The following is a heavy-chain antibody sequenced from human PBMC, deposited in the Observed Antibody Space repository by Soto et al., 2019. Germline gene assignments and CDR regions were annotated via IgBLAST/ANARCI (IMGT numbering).Heavy chain of an antibody. J-gene: IGHJ1*01. V-gene: IGHV3-21*01. D-gene: IGHD5-18*01. CDR3: AEGYSYGYGYFQH. CDR2: ISSSSSYI. CDR1: GFTFSSYS. Sequence: GGSLRLSCAASGFTFSSYSMNWVRQAPGKGLEWVSSISSSSSYIYYADSVKGRFTISRGNAKNSLYLQMNSLRAEDTAVYYCAEGYSYGYGYFQHWGQGTLVTVSS.